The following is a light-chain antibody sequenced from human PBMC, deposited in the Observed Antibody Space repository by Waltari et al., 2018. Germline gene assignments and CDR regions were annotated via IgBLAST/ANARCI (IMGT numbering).Light chain of an antibody. V-gene: IGLV2-8*01. CDR2: GVT. J-gene: IGLJ2*01. Sequence: QSALTQPPSASGSPGQSVTIPCTGTSSDAGGYTYVSRYQQHPGKAPKLMISGVTKRPSGVPDRFSGSKSGNTASLTVSGLQAEDEADYYCSSYAGSNNLVFGGGTKLTVL. CDR1: SSDAGGYTY. CDR3: SSYAGSNNLV.